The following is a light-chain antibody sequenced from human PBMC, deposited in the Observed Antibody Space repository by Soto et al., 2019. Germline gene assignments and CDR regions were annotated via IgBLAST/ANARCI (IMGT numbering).Light chain of an antibody. CDR1: QSVSSN. CDR2: GAS. J-gene: IGKJ3*01. Sequence: EIVMTQSPATLSVSPGETATLSCRASQSVSSNLAWYQQKPGQAPRLLMYGASTRATGIPARFIGTGSGTEFTLTISSLQSEDFAVYYCQQYNNWPFTFGPGTKVDIK. V-gene: IGKV3-15*01. CDR3: QQYNNWPFT.